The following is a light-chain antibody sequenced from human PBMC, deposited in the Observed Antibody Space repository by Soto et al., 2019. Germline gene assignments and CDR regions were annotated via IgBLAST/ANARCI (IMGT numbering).Light chain of an antibody. J-gene: IGKJ5*01. CDR2: AAS. V-gene: IGKV1-39*01. Sequence: DIQMTQSPSSLSASVGGTITVTCRANQSITKSLNWYQKKPGAAPRLLIRAASGLHSGVPSRFSGSGSGTDFTLTISSLEPDDLATYYCQQSYITPITFGQGTRLEIK. CDR1: QSITKS. CDR3: QQSYITPIT.